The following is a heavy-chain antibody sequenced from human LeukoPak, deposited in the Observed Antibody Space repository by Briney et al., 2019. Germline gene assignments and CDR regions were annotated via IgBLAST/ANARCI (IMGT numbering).Heavy chain of an antibody. V-gene: IGHV1-8*01. J-gene: IGHJ6*02. Sequence: ASVKVSCKASGYTFTSYDINWVRQATGQGLEWMGWMNPNSGNTGYAQKLQGRVTMTRNTSISTAYMELSSLRSEDTAVYYCARAGGSGSLPLFLRYGMDVWGQGTTVTVSS. CDR2: MNPNSGNT. CDR3: ARAGGSGSLPLFLRYGMDV. D-gene: IGHD3-10*01. CDR1: GYTFTSYD.